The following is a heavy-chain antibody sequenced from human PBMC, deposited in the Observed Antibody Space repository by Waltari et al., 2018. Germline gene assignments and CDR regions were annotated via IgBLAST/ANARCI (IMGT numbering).Heavy chain of an antibody. D-gene: IGHD5-18*01. CDR3: VGYSYGYSDY. J-gene: IGHJ4*02. V-gene: IGHV1-46*02. CDR1: GYTFNSYY. CDR2: INPSGGST. Sequence: QVQLVQSGAEVKKPGASVKVSCKASGYTFNSYYMHWVRQAPGQGLEWMGIINPSGGSTSYAQKFQGRVTMTRDTCTSTVYMELSSLRSEDTAVYYCVGYSYGYSDYWGQGTLVTVSS.